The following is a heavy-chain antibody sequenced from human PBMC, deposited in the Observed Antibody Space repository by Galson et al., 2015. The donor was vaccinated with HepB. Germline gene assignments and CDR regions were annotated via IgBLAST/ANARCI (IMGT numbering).Heavy chain of an antibody. D-gene: IGHD6-19*01. Sequence: SLRLSCAASGFIFSDFSMHWVRQAPGKGLEWVAVMSKRGNSINYADSMKGRFTISRDNSKNTVYLQMHDLRHEDTALYFCVKEHSSGWPNLDSWGPGTLVIVSS. J-gene: IGHJ4*02. CDR3: VKEHSSGWPNLDS. CDR2: MSKRGNSI. CDR1: GFIFSDFS. V-gene: IGHV3-30*18.